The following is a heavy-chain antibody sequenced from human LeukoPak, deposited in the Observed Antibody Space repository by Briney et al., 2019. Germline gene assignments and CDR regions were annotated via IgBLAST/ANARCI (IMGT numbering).Heavy chain of an antibody. CDR2: TNGDGSDT. D-gene: IGHD5-18*01. CDR1: GFTLSNSW. Sequence: GGSLRLSCAASGFTLSNSWMHWVRQAPGKGLVWVSRTNGDGSDTSYADSVKGRFTISRDSATNTLYLQMNSLRAEDTAIYYCVRDGEYSHGIDFDYWGQGTLVTVSS. V-gene: IGHV3-74*01. J-gene: IGHJ4*02. CDR3: VRDGEYSHGIDFDY.